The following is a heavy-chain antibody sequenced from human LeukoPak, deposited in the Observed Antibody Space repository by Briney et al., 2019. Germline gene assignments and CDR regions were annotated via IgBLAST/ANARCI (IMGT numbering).Heavy chain of an antibody. Sequence: ASVKVSCKAPGYTFTGYYMHWVRQAPGQGLEWMGWINPNSGGTNYAQKFQGRVTMTRDTSISTAYMELSRLRSDDTAVYYCARDRITMVRGAYNWFDPWGQGTLVTVSS. V-gene: IGHV1-2*02. CDR1: GYTFTGYY. CDR3: ARDRITMVRGAYNWFDP. D-gene: IGHD3-10*01. J-gene: IGHJ5*02. CDR2: INPNSGGT.